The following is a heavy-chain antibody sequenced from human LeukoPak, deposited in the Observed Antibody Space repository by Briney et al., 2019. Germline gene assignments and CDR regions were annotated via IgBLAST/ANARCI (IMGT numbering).Heavy chain of an antibody. CDR2: ISGSGGST. J-gene: IGHJ4*02. D-gene: IGHD2-2*01. V-gene: IGHV3-23*01. CDR3: AREEESPYCSSTSCVGYFDY. CDR1: GFAFSSYA. Sequence: PGGSLRLSCAASGFAFSSYAMSWIRQAPGKGLEWVSAISGSGGSTYYADSVKGRFTISRDNSKNTLYLQMNSLRAEDTAVYYCAREEESPYCSSTSCVGYFDYWGQGTLVTVSS.